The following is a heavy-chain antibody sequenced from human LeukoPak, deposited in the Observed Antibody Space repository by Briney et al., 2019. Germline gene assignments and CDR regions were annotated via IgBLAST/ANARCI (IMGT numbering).Heavy chain of an antibody. CDR3: ARVFDCSSTSCQSGAFDI. Sequence: PSETLSLTCTVSGGSISSGGYYWSWIRQHPGKGLEWIGYIYYSGSTYYNPSLKSRVTISVDTSKNQFSLKLSSVTAADTAVYYCARVFDCSSTSCQSGAFDIWGQGTMVTVSS. V-gene: IGHV4-31*03. J-gene: IGHJ3*02. D-gene: IGHD2-2*01. CDR1: GGSISSGGYY. CDR2: IYYSGST.